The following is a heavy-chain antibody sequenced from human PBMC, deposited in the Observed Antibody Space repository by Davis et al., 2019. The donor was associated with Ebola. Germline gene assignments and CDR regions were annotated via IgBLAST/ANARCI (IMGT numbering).Heavy chain of an antibody. CDR3: ARDHCTNCYTTGFDL. CDR1: ESTFNGHG. CDR2: ISYGGSNT. V-gene: IGHV3-30*03. Sequence: PGGSLRLSCAASESTFNGHGMHWVRQAAGKGLEWVAGISYGGSNTYYADSVKGRFTISRDNSENILYLQMNSLRAEDTALYYCARDHCTNCYTTGFDLWGQGTLVTVSS. D-gene: IGHD2-2*02. J-gene: IGHJ4*02.